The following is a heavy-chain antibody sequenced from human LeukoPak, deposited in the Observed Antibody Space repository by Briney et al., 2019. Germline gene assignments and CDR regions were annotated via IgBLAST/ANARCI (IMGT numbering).Heavy chain of an antibody. D-gene: IGHD1-26*01. Sequence: SETLSLTCTLSGGSISSYYWSWIRQPPGKGLEWIGYIYYSGSTNYNPSLKSRVTISVDTSKNQFSLKLSSETAADTAVYYCARAGWELRNAFDIWGQGTMVTVSS. CDR2: IYYSGST. CDR3: ARAGWELRNAFDI. CDR1: GGSISSYY. V-gene: IGHV4-59*01. J-gene: IGHJ3*02.